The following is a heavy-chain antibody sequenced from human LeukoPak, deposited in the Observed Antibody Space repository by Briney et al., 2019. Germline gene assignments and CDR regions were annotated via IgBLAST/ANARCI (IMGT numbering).Heavy chain of an antibody. CDR2: IYYSGST. CDR1: GGSISSSNYY. J-gene: IGHJ3*02. V-gene: IGHV4-39*01. D-gene: IGHD5-18*01. CDR3: ARDTMGTSAFDI. Sequence: SETLSLTCTVSGGSISSSNYYWGWIRQPPGKGLEWIGSIYYSGSTYYNPSLKSRVTISVDTSKNQFSLKLSSVTAADTAVYYCARDTMGTSAFDIWGQGTMVTVSS.